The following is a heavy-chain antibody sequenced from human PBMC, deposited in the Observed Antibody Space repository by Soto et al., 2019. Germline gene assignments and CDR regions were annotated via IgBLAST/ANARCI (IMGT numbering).Heavy chain of an antibody. D-gene: IGHD2-21*02. CDR2: INHSGST. J-gene: IGHJ6*02. CDR3: ARDGGDCGYRLIYYYYIGMDV. Sequence: SETLSLTCAVYGGSFSGYYWTWIRQPPGTGLEWIGEINHSGSTNYNPSLRSRVTISVDTSKNQFSLKLTSVTAADTAVYYCARDGGDCGYRLIYYYYIGMDVWGQGTTVTVSS. CDR1: GGSFSGYY. V-gene: IGHV4-34*01.